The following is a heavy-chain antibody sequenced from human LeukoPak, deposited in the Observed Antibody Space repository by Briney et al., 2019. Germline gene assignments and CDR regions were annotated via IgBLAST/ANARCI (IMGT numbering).Heavy chain of an antibody. J-gene: IGHJ3*02. CDR1: GYSISSGYY. D-gene: IGHD5-18*01. CDR2: IYHSGST. Sequence: SETLSLTCAVSGYSISSGYYWGWIRQPPGKGLEWIGSIYHSGSTYYNPSLKSRVTISVDTSKNQFSLKLSSVTAADTAVYYCASVQLRPNDAFDIWGQGTMVTVSS. CDR3: ASVQLRPNDAFDI. V-gene: IGHV4-38-2*01.